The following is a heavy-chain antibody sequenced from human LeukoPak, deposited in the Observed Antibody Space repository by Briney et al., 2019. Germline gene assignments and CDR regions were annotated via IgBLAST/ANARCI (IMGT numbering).Heavy chain of an antibody. CDR2: IIPIFGTA. J-gene: IGHJ3*02. Sequence: SVKVSCKASGGTFSSYAISWVRQAPGQGLEWMGGIIPIFGTANYAQKFQGRVTITADKSTSTAYMELSSLRSEDTAVYYCAQPGAGGAVAGRGAFDIWGQGTMVTVSS. CDR1: GGTFSSYA. D-gene: IGHD6-19*01. V-gene: IGHV1-69*06. CDR3: AQPGAGGAVAGRGAFDI.